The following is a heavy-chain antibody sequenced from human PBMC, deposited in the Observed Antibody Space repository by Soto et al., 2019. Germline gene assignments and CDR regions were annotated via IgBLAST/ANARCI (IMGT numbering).Heavy chain of an antibody. Sequence: ASVKVSCKASGYTFTSYYMHWVRQAPGQRLEWMGIINPSGGSTSYAQKFQGRVTMTRDTSTSTVYMELSSLRSEDTAVYYCARPITPRSPNYYMDVWGKGTTVTVSS. J-gene: IGHJ6*03. V-gene: IGHV1-46*01. D-gene: IGHD1-20*01. CDR1: GYTFTSYY. CDR2: INPSGGST. CDR3: ARPITPRSPNYYMDV.